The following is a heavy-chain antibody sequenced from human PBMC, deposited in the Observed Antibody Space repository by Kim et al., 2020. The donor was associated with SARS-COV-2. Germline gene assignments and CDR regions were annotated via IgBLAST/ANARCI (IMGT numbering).Heavy chain of an antibody. J-gene: IGHJ6*03. D-gene: IGHD5-18*01. Sequence: VKGRFTISRDNSKNTLYLQMNSLRAEDTAVYYCARDSGYSYGYYYYYMDVWGKGTTVTVSS. V-gene: IGHV3-53*01. CDR3: ARDSGYSYGYYYYYMDV.